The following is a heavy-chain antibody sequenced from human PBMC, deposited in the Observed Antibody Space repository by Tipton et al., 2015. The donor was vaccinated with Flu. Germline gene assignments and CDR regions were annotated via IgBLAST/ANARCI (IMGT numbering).Heavy chain of an antibody. CDR2: IYTSGST. J-gene: IGHJ4*02. CDR3: ARVGRGGIVYYFDY. CDR1: GGSISSGSYY. D-gene: IGHD2-15*01. V-gene: IGHV4-61*02. Sequence: TLSFTCTVSGGSISSGSYYWSWIRQPAGKGLEWIGRIYTSGSTNYNPSLKSRVTISVDTSKNQFSLKLSSVTAADTAVYYCARVGRGGIVYYFDYWGQGTLVTVSS.